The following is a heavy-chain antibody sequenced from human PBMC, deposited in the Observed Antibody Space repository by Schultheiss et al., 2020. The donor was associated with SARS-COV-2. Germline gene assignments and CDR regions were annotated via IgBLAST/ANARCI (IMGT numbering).Heavy chain of an antibody. D-gene: IGHD6-19*01. J-gene: IGHJ4*02. CDR2: ISWNSGSI. V-gene: IGHV3-9*01. Sequence: GGSLRLSCAASGFTFDDYAMHWVRQAPGKGLEWVSGISWNSGSIGYADSVKGRFTISRDNAKNTLYLQMNSLRAEDTAVYYCAKESAIAVAGTGFDYWGLGALVTVAS. CDR1: GFTFDDYA. CDR3: AKESAIAVAGTGFDY.